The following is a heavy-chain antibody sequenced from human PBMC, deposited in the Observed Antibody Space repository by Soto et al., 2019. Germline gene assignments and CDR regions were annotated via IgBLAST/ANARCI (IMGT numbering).Heavy chain of an antibody. CDR1: GGSISGYY. Sequence: SETLSLTCTVSGGSISGYYCSWIRQPPGKGLEYIGYIFYTGNTNYNSSLKSRVTMSVDTSKNQISLNLNSVTAADTAVYFCVRAHESGDFFGMSVWGPGTTVTVSS. V-gene: IGHV4-59*01. CDR3: VRAHESGDFFGMSV. CDR2: IFYTGNT. J-gene: IGHJ6*02.